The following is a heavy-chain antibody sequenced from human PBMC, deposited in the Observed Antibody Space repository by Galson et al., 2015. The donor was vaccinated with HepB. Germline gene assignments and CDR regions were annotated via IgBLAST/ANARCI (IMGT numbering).Heavy chain of an antibody. CDR2: TSYDGSEN. J-gene: IGHJ3*01. CDR1: GFTFSEFG. V-gene: IGHV3-30*13. D-gene: IGHD6-19*01. CDR3: ARSHSLGWHMRDVCDV. Sequence: SLRLSCAATGFTFSEFGLHWVRQAPGKGLEWLAATSYDGSENYYANSVKGRFTISRDNAESRLFLQMNGLRPEDTALYYCARSHSLGWHMRDVCDVWGQGTMVTVSS.